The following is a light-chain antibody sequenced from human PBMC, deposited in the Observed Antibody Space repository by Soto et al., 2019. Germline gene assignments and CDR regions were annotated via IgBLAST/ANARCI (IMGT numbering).Light chain of an antibody. J-gene: IGKJ1*01. Sequence: EIVLTQSPGTLSLSPGERATLSCRASQSVSSSYLGWYQQKPGQAPRLLIYGASSRATGIPDRFSGSGSGTDFTLTISRLEPEDFAVYYCQHYCSSPRTFGQGTKVEIK. CDR1: QSVSSSY. CDR2: GAS. CDR3: QHYCSSPRT. V-gene: IGKV3-20*01.